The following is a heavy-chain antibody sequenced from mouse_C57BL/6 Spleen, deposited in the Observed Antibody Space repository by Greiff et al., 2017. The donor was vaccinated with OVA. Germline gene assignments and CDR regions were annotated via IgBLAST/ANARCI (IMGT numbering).Heavy chain of an antibody. CDR3: AGGGYYGSSYGYFDV. J-gene: IGHJ1*03. CDR1: GYTFTSYT. CDR2: INPSSGYT. Sequence: LEESGAELARPGASVKMSCKASGYTFTSYTMHWVKQRPGQGLEWIGYINPSSGYTKYNQKFKDKATLTADKSSSTAYMQLSSLTSEDSAVYYCAGGGYYGSSYGYFDVWGTGTTVTVSS. D-gene: IGHD1-1*01. V-gene: IGHV1-4*01.